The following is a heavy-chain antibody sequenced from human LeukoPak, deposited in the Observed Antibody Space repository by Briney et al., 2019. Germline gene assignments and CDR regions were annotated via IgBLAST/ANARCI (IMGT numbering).Heavy chain of an antibody. CDR2: IKQDGSEK. Sequence: GGSLRLSCAASGFTFSSYWMSWVRQAPGKGLEWVAIIKQDGSEKYYVDSVKGRFTISRDNAKNSLYLQMNSLRAEDTAVYYCASHYGDYSFFDYWGQGTLVTVSS. CDR3: ASHYGDYSFFDY. D-gene: IGHD4-17*01. CDR1: GFTFSSYW. J-gene: IGHJ4*02. V-gene: IGHV3-7*02.